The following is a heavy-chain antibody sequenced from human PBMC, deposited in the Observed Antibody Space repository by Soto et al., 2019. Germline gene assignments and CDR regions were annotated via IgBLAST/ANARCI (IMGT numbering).Heavy chain of an antibody. Sequence: QVQLVQSGAEVKKPGASVKVSGKASGYTFTSYGISWVRQAPGQGLEWMGWISAYNGNTNYAQKLQGRVTMTTDTSTSTAYMELRSLRSDDTAVYYCARDHADTETIDYYYYGMDVWGQGTTVTVSS. CDR2: ISAYNGNT. V-gene: IGHV1-18*01. CDR1: GYTFTSYG. J-gene: IGHJ6*02. D-gene: IGHD4-17*01. CDR3: ARDHADTETIDYYYYGMDV.